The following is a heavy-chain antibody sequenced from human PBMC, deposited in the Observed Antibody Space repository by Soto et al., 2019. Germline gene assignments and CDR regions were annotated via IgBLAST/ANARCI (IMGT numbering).Heavy chain of an antibody. CDR1: DESLTGYY. D-gene: IGHD4-17*01. J-gene: IGHJ1*01. CDR2: ISHLGGT. CDR3: GTIKYGAYAVAD. V-gene: IGHV4-34*02. Sequence: QVQLQQWGAGLLEPSETLSLSCGVYDESLTGYYWTWIRQPPGKSLEWIGEISHLGGTNFSPSLRGRVSISVDTSKKLFSLKMTSVTAADPALYYCGTIKYGAYAVADWGQGTLVTVSS.